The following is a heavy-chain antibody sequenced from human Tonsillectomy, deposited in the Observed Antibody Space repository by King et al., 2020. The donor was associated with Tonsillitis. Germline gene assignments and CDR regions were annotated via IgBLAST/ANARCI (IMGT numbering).Heavy chain of an antibody. V-gene: IGHV1-2*02. Sequence: VQLVESGAEAKKPGASVEVSCKAFGYTFTGYYMHWVRHAPRQGLEWIGWMNPNSGGANYAQKFQGRVTMTRGTSISTAYMAVSRLRSDDTAVYYCAREPYSSSWDDAFDIWGQGTMVTVSS. D-gene: IGHD6-13*01. CDR3: AREPYSSSWDDAFDI. J-gene: IGHJ3*02. CDR2: MNPNSGGA. CDR1: GYTFTGYY.